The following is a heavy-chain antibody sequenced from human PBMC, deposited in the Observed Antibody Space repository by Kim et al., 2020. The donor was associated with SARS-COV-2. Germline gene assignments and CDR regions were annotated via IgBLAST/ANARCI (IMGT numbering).Heavy chain of an antibody. CDR1: GFTFSGSA. D-gene: IGHD3-3*02. CDR3: TRFPATTLAFWEDFD. J-gene: IGHJ3*02. Sequence: GGSLRLSCAASGFTFSGSAIHWVRQASGKGMAWVGGIRSKANSYATAYSASGRGRFTISRDDSKNTAYLQMNNLKTEDTAVYYCTRFPATTLAFWEDFD. V-gene: IGHV3-73*01. CDR2: IRSKANSYAT.